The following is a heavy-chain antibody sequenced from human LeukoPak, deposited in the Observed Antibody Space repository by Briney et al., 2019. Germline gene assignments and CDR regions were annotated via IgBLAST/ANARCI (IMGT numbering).Heavy chain of an antibody. CDR2: IIPILGIA. V-gene: IGHV1-69*04. J-gene: IGHJ4*02. D-gene: IGHD5-18*01. CDR1: GGTFSSYA. Sequence: SVKVSCKASGGTFSSYAISWVRQAPGQRLEWMGRIIPILGIANYAQKFQGRVTITADKSTSTAYIELSSLRSEDTAVYYCASGVGYSYGFDYGGQGTLVTVSS. CDR3: ASGVGYSYGFDY.